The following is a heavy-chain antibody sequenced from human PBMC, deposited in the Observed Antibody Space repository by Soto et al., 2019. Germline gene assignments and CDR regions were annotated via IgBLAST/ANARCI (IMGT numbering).Heavy chain of an antibody. Sequence: GGSLRLSCAASGFTFSSYGMHWVRQAPGKGLEWVAVIWDDGSNKYYADSVKGRFTISRDNSKNTLYLQMNSLRAEDTAVYYCAREVVTAIPAFDIWGQGTMVTVSS. CDR2: IWDDGSNK. D-gene: IGHD2-21*02. CDR1: GFTFSSYG. CDR3: AREVVTAIPAFDI. J-gene: IGHJ3*02. V-gene: IGHV3-33*01.